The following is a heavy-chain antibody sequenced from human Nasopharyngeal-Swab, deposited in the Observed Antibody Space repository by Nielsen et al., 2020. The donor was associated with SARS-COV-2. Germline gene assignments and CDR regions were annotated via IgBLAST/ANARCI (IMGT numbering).Heavy chain of an antibody. D-gene: IGHD2-2*01. CDR1: GFTFSGHD. Sequence: GESLKISCVSSGFTFSGHDMHWVRQAPGKGLEWVAVVSYDGNTVYYADSLKGRFTISRDNSKNTIYLHMNSLRTDDTAVYFCARDPYPALSGSYAIFDNWGQGTLVTVSS. V-gene: IGHV3-30-3*01. CDR3: ARDPYPALSGSYAIFDN. CDR2: VSYDGNTV. J-gene: IGHJ4*02.